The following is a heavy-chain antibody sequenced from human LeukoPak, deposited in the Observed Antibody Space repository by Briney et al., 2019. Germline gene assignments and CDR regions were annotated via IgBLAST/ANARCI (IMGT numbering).Heavy chain of an antibody. CDR2: IQPDGSQG. Sequence: GGSLRLSCVASGFTFGSYWMTWVRQAPGKGLEWVANIQPDGSQGLYVDSVKGRFIISRDNAKKSLYLQMNGLRAEDTAVYYCTRDPLYGALDSWGQGTLVTVSS. CDR1: GFTFGSYW. D-gene: IGHD4-17*01. V-gene: IGHV3-7*01. CDR3: TRDPLYGALDS. J-gene: IGHJ4*02.